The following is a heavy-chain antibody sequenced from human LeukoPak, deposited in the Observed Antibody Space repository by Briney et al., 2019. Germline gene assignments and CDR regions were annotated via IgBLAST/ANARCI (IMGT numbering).Heavy chain of an antibody. CDR1: GGSISSGGYY. CDR3: ARREVVEPAANGYNWFDP. J-gene: IGHJ5*02. CDR2: IYHSGST. V-gene: IGHV4-30-2*01. Sequence: SETLSLTCTVSGGSISSGGYYWSWIRQPPGKGLEWIGYIYHSGSTYYNPSLKSRVTISVDRSKNQFSLKLSSVTAADTAVYYCARREVVEPAANGYNWFDPWGQGTLVTVSS. D-gene: IGHD2-2*01.